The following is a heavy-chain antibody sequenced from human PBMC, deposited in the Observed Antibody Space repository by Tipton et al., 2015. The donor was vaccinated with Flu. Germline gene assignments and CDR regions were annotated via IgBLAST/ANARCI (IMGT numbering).Heavy chain of an antibody. CDR2: ISGSGTTT. J-gene: IGHJ6*02. V-gene: IGHV3-23*01. CDR3: ARGGPLRYSSRMKYGMDV. CDR1: GFTLSSYA. Sequence: SLRLSCAASGFTLSSYAMIWVRQAPGRTLEWVSAISGSGTTTFYTDSVKGRFTISRDVSKNTLYLQMNNVRADDTAVYYCARGGPLRYSSRMKYGMDVWGQGTTVTVSS. D-gene: IGHD6-13*01.